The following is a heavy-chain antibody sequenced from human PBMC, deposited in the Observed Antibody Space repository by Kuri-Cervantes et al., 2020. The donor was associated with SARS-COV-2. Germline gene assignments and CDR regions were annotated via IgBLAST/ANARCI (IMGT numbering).Heavy chain of an antibody. Sequence: SETLSLTCTVSGGSISSSSYYWGWIRQPPGKGLEWIGSIYYSGSTYYNPSLKSRVTISVDTSKNQFSLKLSPVTAADTAVYYCARQRYSGSYYWGQGTLVTVSS. CDR1: GGSISSSSYY. CDR3: ARQRYSGSYY. V-gene: IGHV4-39*01. J-gene: IGHJ4*02. D-gene: IGHD1-26*01. CDR2: IYYSGST.